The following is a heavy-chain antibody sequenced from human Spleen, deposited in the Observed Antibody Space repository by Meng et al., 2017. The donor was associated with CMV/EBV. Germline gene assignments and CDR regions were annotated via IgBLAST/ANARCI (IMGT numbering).Heavy chain of an antibody. D-gene: IGHD6-19*01. CDR1: GYTFTSYG. Sequence: ASVKVSCKASGYTFTSYGLSWVRQAPGQGLEWMGIINPSGGSTSYAQKFQGRVTMTRDTSISTAYMELSRLRSDDTAVYYCARDIPSVIAVAGIWGQGTMVTVSS. J-gene: IGHJ3*02. CDR2: INPSGGST. V-gene: IGHV1-46*01. CDR3: ARDIPSVIAVAGI.